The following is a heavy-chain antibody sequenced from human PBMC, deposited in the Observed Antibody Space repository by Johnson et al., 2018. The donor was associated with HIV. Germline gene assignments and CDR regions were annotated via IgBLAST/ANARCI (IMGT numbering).Heavy chain of an antibody. J-gene: IGHJ3*01. Sequence: ISYDGSNKYYADSVKGRFTISRDNSKNTLYLQMNSLRAEDTALYYCAKGRMGASGSYNVWGQGTMVTVSS. CDR2: ISYDGSNK. D-gene: IGHD1-26*01. V-gene: IGHV3-30*18. CDR3: AKGRMGASGSYNV.